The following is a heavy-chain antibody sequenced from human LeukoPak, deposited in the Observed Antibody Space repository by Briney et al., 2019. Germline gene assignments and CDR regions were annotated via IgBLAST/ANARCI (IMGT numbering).Heavy chain of an antibody. CDR1: GFTFSSYA. Sequence: GGSLRLSCAASGFTFSSYAMSWVRQAPGKGLEWVSAISGSGGSTYYADSVKGRFTISRDNSKNTLYLQMNSLRAEDTAVYYCAKSGYYYDSSGYAFDIWGQGTMVTVSS. CDR2: ISGSGGST. D-gene: IGHD3-22*01. CDR3: AKSGYYYDSSGYAFDI. V-gene: IGHV3-23*01. J-gene: IGHJ3*02.